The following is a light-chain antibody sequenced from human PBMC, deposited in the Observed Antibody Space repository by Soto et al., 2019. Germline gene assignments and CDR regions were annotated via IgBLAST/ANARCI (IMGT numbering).Light chain of an antibody. CDR3: LQASSFPRT. V-gene: IGKV1-12*01. J-gene: IGKJ1*01. CDR2: AAF. Sequence: DIQMTQSPSSVSASAGDRVTITCRASQGISRWLAWYQQKPGKAPNLLIYAAFTLQSGVPSRFSGSGSGTDFTLTISNLRPEDSATYYCLQASSFPRTFGQGTKVDIK. CDR1: QGISRW.